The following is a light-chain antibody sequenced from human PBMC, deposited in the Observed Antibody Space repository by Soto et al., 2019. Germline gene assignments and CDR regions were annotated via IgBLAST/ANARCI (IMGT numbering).Light chain of an antibody. CDR1: QTVLYSANNKNY. J-gene: IGKJ2*01. Sequence: DIVMTQSPDSLAVSLGERATINCKSSQTVLYSANNKNYLAWYQQRPGQPPHLLIPWASTRESGVPDRFSGSGSGTDFTLTISGLQAEDVALYFCQQYYTTPDTFGQGTKVDIK. CDR2: WAS. CDR3: QQYYTTPDT. V-gene: IGKV4-1*01.